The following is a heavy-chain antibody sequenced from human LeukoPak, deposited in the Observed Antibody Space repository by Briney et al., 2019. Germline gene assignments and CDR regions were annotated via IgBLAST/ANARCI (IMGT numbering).Heavy chain of an antibody. J-gene: IGHJ5*01. Sequence: ASVKVSCKASGYTFTDYYIHWVRQAPGQGLDWMGWINPSSGDTDSAQKFQGRVTMTRDTSISTAYMELSRLRSDDTAVYYCAREGRGTAVADSWGQGTLVTVSS. V-gene: IGHV1-2*02. CDR1: GYTFTDYY. CDR2: INPSSGDT. CDR3: AREGRGTAVADS. D-gene: IGHD6-19*01.